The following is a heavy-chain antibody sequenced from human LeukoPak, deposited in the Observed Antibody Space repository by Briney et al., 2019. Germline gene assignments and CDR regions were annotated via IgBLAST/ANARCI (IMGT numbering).Heavy chain of an antibody. CDR1: GFTFSDYY. CDR3: ARDLYSSSSEFDY. Sequence: PGGSLRLSCAASGFTFSDYYMSWIRHAPGKGLEWVSYISSSGSTIYYADSVKGRFTISRDNAKTSLYLQMNSLRAEDTAVYYCARDLYSSSSEFDYWGQGTLVTVSS. V-gene: IGHV3-11*04. CDR2: ISSSGSTI. J-gene: IGHJ4*02. D-gene: IGHD6-6*01.